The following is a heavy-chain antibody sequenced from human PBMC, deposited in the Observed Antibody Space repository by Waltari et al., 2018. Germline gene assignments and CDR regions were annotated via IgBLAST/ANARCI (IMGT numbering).Heavy chain of an antibody. CDR2: INPDGSQQ. CDR3: ARDFNWGWDF. J-gene: IGHJ4*02. V-gene: IGHV3-7*03. CDR1: GFTFSSNW. D-gene: IGHD7-27*01. Sequence: EVQLVDSGGGLVQPGGSLRLSCAASGFTFSSNWMSWVRQAPGGGLELLANINPDGSQQYYVDSVRGRFSISRDNAKNSLYLQLNSLRAEDTAIYYCARDFNWGWDFWGQGTLVTVSS.